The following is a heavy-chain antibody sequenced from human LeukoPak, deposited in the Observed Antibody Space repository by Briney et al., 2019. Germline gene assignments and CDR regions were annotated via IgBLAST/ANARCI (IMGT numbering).Heavy chain of an antibody. J-gene: IGHJ4*01. CDR3: VPLNLNPPGDFDR. V-gene: IGHV3-7*01. D-gene: IGHD1-20*01. CDR1: GFTFRNFW. Sequence: GGSLRLSCGASGFTFRNFWMNWVRQAPGKGLEWVANIKDDGSDKYYVDSVKGRFSISKDNAKNSLYLQMNSLRVEDTAVYYCVPLNLNPPGDFDRWGQGTLVTVSS. CDR2: IKDDGSDK.